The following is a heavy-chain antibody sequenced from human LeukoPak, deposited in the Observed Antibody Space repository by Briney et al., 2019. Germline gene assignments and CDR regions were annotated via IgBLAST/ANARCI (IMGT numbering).Heavy chain of an antibody. CDR1: GGSFSGYY. Sequence: KTSETLSLTCAFYGGSFSGYYWSWIRQPPGKGLEWIGEINHSGSTNYNPSLRSRVTISVDTSENQFSLKLSSVTAADTAVYYCATTGYSSGWYLGYWGQGTLVTVSS. V-gene: IGHV4-34*01. CDR2: INHSGST. J-gene: IGHJ4*02. CDR3: ATTGYSSGWYLGY. D-gene: IGHD6-19*01.